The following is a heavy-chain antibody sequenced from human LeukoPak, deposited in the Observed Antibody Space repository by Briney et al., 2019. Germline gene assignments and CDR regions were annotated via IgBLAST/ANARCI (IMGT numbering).Heavy chain of an antibody. Sequence: GGSLRLSCAASGFTFSSYWMHWVRQPPGKGLVWVSRITSDGSSTSYADSVKGRFTISRGNAKNTLYLQMNSLRAEDRAVYYCARGNGHASDIWGQGTMVTVSS. CDR3: ARGNGHASDI. CDR1: GFTFSSYW. J-gene: IGHJ3*02. CDR2: ITSDGSST. D-gene: IGHD2-8*01. V-gene: IGHV3-74*01.